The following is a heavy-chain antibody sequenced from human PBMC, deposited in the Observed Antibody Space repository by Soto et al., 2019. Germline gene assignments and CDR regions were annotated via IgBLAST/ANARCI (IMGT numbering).Heavy chain of an antibody. V-gene: IGHV1-69*01. CDR2: IIPIFGTA. CDR3: ARVQAPDYYYGMDV. Sequence: QVQLVQSGAEVKKPGSSVKVSCKASGGTFSSYAISWVRQAPGQGLEWMGGIIPIFGTANYAQKFQGRVTITADESTSTAYMELSSLRSEDTAMYYCARVQAPDYYYGMDVWGQGTTVTVSS. J-gene: IGHJ6*02. CDR1: GGTFSSYA.